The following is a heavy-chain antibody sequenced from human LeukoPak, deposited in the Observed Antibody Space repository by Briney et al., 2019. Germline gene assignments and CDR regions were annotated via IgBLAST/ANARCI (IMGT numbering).Heavy chain of an antibody. CDR2: ISYDGSNK. D-gene: IGHD3-22*01. CDR1: GFTFSSYA. Sequence: LSGGSLRLSCAASGFTFSSYAMHSVRQAPGKGLEWVAVISYDGSNKYYADSVKGRFTISRDNSKNTLYLQMNSLRAEDTAVYYCARDQNYYDSSGSLDYWGQGTLVTVSS. J-gene: IGHJ4*02. V-gene: IGHV3-30-3*01. CDR3: ARDQNYYDSSGSLDY.